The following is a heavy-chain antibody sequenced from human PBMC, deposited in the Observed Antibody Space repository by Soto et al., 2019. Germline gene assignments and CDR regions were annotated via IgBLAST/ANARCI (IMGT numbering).Heavy chain of an antibody. J-gene: IGHJ3*02. Sequence: GGSLRLSCAASGFTFSSYGMHWVRQAPGKGLEWVAIIWYDGSNKYYADSVKGRFTISRDNSKNTLYLQMNSLRAEDTAVYYGASGEMVREEAFDIWGQGTMVTVSS. D-gene: IGHD3-10*01. CDR3: ASGEMVREEAFDI. CDR2: IWYDGSNK. CDR1: GFTFSSYG. V-gene: IGHV3-33*01.